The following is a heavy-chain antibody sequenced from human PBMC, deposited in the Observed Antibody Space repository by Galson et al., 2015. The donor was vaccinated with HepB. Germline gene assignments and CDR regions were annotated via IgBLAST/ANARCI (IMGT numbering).Heavy chain of an antibody. Sequence: SLRLSCAASGFTFSSYAMHWVRQAPGKGLEWVAVISYDGSNKYYADSVKGRFTISRDNSKNTLYLQMNSLGAEDTAVYYCARDESRPIVRNFDWLLYRYYYYGMDVWGQGTTVTVSS. CDR1: GFTFSSYA. CDR2: ISYDGSNK. CDR3: ARDESRPIVRNFDWLLYRYYYYGMDV. V-gene: IGHV3-30-3*01. D-gene: IGHD3-9*01. J-gene: IGHJ6*02.